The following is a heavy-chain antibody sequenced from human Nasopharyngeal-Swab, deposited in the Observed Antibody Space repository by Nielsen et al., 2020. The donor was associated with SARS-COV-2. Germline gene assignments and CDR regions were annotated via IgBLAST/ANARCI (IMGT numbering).Heavy chain of an antibody. J-gene: IGHJ4*02. D-gene: IGHD2-15*01. CDR3: ARHCLGYCPLDY. CDR1: GGSISSYY. CDR2: IYYSGST. V-gene: IGHV4-59*01. Sequence: SETLSLTCTVSGGSISSYYWSWIRQPPGKGLEWIGYIYYSGSTNYNPSLKSRVTISVDTSKNQFSLKLSSVTAADTAVYYCARHCLGYCPLDYWGQGTPVTSP.